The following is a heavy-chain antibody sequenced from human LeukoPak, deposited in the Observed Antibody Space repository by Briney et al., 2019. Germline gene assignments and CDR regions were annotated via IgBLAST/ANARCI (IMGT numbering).Heavy chain of an antibody. V-gene: IGHV1-46*01. J-gene: IGHJ6*03. CDR1: GYTFTSYY. D-gene: IGHD3-9*01. CDR3: ARAANYDILTDYYYYYTDV. Sequence: ASVKVSCKASGYTFTSYYMHWVRQAPGQGLEWMGIINPSGGSTSYAQKFQGRVTMTRDMSTSTVYMELSSLRSEDTAVYYCARAANYDILTDYYYYYTDVWGKGTTVTVSS. CDR2: INPSGGST.